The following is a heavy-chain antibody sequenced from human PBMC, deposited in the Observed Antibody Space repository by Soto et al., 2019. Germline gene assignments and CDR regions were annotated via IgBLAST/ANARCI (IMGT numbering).Heavy chain of an antibody. CDR3: ARLIGYCSSTSCYTKIAARSIGMDV. V-gene: IGHV1-69*06. D-gene: IGHD2-2*02. Sequence: ASVKVSCKASGGTFSSYAISWVRQAPGQRLEWMGGIIPIFGTANYAQKFQGRVTITADKSTSTAYMELSSLRSEDTAVYYCARLIGYCSSTSCYTKIAARSIGMDVWGQGTTVTVSS. CDR2: IIPIFGTA. J-gene: IGHJ6*02. CDR1: GGTFSSYA.